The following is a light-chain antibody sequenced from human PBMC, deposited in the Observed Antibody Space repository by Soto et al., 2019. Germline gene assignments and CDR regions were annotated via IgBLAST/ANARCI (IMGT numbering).Light chain of an antibody. J-gene: IGLJ1*01. V-gene: IGLV2-14*01. CDR1: SSDVGGYNY. Sequence: QSVLSRPASVSGSPGQSITSSCTGTSSDVGGYNYVSWYQQHPGKAPKLMIYEVSNRPSGVSNRFSGSKSGNTASLTISGLQAEDEADYYCSSYTSSSTYVFGTGPKVTVL. CDR2: EVS. CDR3: SSYTSSSTYV.